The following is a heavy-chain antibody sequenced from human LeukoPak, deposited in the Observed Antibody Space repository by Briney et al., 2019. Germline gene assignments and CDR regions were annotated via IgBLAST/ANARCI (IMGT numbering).Heavy chain of an antibody. CDR1: GGSISSYY. CDR2: IYYSGSP. Sequence: SETLSLTCTVSGGSISSYYWSWIRLPPGKGLEWIGYIYYSGSPNYNPSLKSRVTISVDTSKNQFSLKLSSVTAADTAVYYCASVGPGAAAHFDYWGQGTLVTVSS. J-gene: IGHJ4*02. CDR3: ASVGPGAAAHFDY. V-gene: IGHV4-59*08. D-gene: IGHD6-13*01.